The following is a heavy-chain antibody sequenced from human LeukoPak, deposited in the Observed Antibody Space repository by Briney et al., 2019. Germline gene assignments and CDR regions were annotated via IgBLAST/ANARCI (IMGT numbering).Heavy chain of an antibody. CDR3: ARDRYYDILTGSPLGWFDP. CDR1: GFTFSYYG. CDR2: ISYDGSNK. V-gene: IGHV3-30*03. J-gene: IGHJ5*02. Sequence: GGSLRLSCAASGFTFSYYGMHWVRQAPGKGLEWVAVISYDGSNKYYADSVKGRFTISRDNSKSTLYLQMNSLRAEDTAVYYCARDRYYDILTGSPLGWFDPWGQGTLVTVSS. D-gene: IGHD3-9*01.